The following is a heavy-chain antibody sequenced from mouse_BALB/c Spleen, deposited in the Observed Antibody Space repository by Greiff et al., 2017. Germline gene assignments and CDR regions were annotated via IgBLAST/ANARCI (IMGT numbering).Heavy chain of an antibody. V-gene: IGHV1-7*01. J-gene: IGHJ2*01. D-gene: IGHD1-2*01. Sequence: QVHVKQSGAELAKPGASVKMSCKASGYTFTSYWMHWVKQRPGQGLEWIGYINPSTGYTECNQKFKDKATLTADKSSSTAYMQLSSLTSEDSAVYYCARWGYGYDYWGQGTTLTVSS. CDR1: GYTFTSYW. CDR3: ARWGYGYDY. CDR2: INPSTGYT.